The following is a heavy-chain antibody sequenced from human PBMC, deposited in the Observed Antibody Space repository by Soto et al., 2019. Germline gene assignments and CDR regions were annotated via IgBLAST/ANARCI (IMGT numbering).Heavy chain of an antibody. D-gene: IGHD4-4*01. J-gene: IGHJ4*02. CDR3: ARDRRTTPKIRLAETIDY. CDR2: ISAYNGNT. Sequence: QVQLVQSGAEVKKPGASVKVSCKASGYTFTSYGISWVRQAPGQGLEWMGWISAYNGNTNYAQKLQGRVTMTTDTXTXTXXMELRSLRSDDTAVYYCARDRRTTPKIRLAETIDYWGQGTLVTVSS. V-gene: IGHV1-18*01. CDR1: GYTFTSYG.